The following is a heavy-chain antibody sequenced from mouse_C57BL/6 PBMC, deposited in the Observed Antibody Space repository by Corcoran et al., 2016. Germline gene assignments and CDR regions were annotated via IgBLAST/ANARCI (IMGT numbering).Heavy chain of an antibody. V-gene: IGHV8-12*01. CDR1: GFSLSTSGMG. D-gene: IGHD2-3*01. CDR2: IYWDDDK. CDR3: ARSYDGYLDFDY. J-gene: IGHJ2*01. Sequence: QVTLKESGPGILQSSQTLSLTCSFSGFSLSTSGMGVSWIRQPSGKGLEWLAHIYWDDDKRYNPSLKSRLTISKDTSRNQVFLKITSVDTADTATYYCARSYDGYLDFDYWGQGTTLTVSS.